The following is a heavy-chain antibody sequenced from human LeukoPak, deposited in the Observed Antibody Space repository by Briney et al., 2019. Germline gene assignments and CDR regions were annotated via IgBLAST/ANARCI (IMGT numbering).Heavy chain of an antibody. CDR3: ARGSTGA. CDR2: IKQYGSEK. V-gene: IGHV3-7*05. CDR1: GFTFSSSW. J-gene: IGHJ6*02. Sequence: GGSLRLSCVVSGFTFSSSWMSWVRQAPGKGLEWVANIKQYGSEKYYVDSVKGRFTISRDNAKNSLYLQMNSLRAEDTAVYYCARGSTGAWGQGTTVTVSS.